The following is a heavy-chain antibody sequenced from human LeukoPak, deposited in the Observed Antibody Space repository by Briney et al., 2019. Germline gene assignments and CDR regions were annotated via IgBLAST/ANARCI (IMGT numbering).Heavy chain of an antibody. CDR3: ATLGEYYDSSGYYCN. D-gene: IGHD3-22*01. J-gene: IGHJ4*02. CDR2: IYYSGNT. CDR1: GGSISTSAYY. Sequence: PSETLSLTCIVSGGSISTSAYYWGWIRQPPGEGLQWIGSIYYSGNTYYNPSLKSRVTISVDTSKNQFSLKLTSVTAADTAVYYCATLGEYYDSSGYYCNWGQGTLVTVSS. V-gene: IGHV4-39*07.